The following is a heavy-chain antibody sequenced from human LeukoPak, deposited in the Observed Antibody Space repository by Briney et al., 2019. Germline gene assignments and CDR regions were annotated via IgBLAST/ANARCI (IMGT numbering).Heavy chain of an antibody. V-gene: IGHV3-21*04. CDR3: AKDGPNYDSSGYYVY. J-gene: IGHJ4*02. D-gene: IGHD3-22*01. Sequence: GGSLRLSCAASGFTFSSYTMNWVRQAPGKGLEWVSSISSSSSYIYYADSVKGRFTISRDNSKNTLYLQMNSLRAEDTAVYYCAKDGPNYDSSGYYVYWGQGTLVTVSS. CDR1: GFTFSSYT. CDR2: ISSSSSYI.